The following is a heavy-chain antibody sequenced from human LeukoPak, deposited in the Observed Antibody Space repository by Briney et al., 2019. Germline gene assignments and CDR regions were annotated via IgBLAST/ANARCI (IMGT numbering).Heavy chain of an antibody. Sequence: TGGSLRLSCAASGFTFSSYGMHWVRQAPGKGLEWVALISDDGGKKYYADSAKGRFTISRDNSKNTLYLQMNSLRAEDTALYYCAKDLDHDYDDYGLDYWGQGTLVTVSS. CDR2: ISDDGGKK. D-gene: IGHD4-17*01. CDR1: GFTFSSYG. J-gene: IGHJ4*02. CDR3: AKDLDHDYDDYGLDY. V-gene: IGHV3-30*18.